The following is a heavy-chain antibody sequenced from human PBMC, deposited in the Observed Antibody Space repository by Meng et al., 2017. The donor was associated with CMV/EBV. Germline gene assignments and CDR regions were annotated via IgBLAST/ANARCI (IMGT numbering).Heavy chain of an antibody. CDR2: IRQDGSEA. D-gene: IGHD2-2*01. CDR3: VRESSTFSWSEHLQH. J-gene: IGHJ1*01. CDR1: GFTFDDYG. Sequence: GESLKISCAASGFTFDDYGMTWVRQAPGKGLEWVANIRQDGSEAYYVDSVKGRFTIFRDNTKNSLFLQMDSLSAEDTAIYYCVRESSTFSWSEHLQHWGQGTLVTVSS. V-gene: IGHV3-7*01.